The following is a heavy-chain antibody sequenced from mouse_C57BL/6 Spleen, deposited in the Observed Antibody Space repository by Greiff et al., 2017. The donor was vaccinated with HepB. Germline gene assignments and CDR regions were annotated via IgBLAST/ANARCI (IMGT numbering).Heavy chain of an antibody. CDR1: GFTFSDFY. CDR2: SRNKANDYTT. J-gene: IGHJ1*03. D-gene: IGHD1-1*01. CDR3: ARAHYYGSSFYWYFDV. V-gene: IGHV7-1*01. Sequence: EVMLVESGGGLVQSGRSLRLSCATSGFTFSDFYMEWVRQAPGKGLEWIAASRNKANDYTTEYSASVKGRFIVSRDTSQSILYLQMNALRAEDTAIYYCARAHYYGSSFYWYFDVWGTGTTVTVSS.